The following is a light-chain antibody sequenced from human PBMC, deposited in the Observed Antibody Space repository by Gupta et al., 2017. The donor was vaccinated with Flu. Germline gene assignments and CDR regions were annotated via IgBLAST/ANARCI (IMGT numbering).Light chain of an antibody. J-gene: IGLJ1*01. Sequence: QSALTQPRSVSGSPGQSVTISCTGTSSDVGGSNFVSWYQQPPGNAPNLMVYDVSKRAAGVPDGFSGSKSGNTASLTISGRQAEDEADYYCCANAGSDNYVFGTETKVTVL. CDR3: CANAGSDNYV. CDR1: SSDVGGSNF. CDR2: DVS. V-gene: IGLV2-11*01.